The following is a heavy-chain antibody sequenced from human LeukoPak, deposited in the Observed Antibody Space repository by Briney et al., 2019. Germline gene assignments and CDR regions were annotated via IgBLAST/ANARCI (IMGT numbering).Heavy chain of an antibody. D-gene: IGHD3-3*01. CDR1: GYTLTELS. CDR2: FDPEDGET. CDR3: ARENRLYYDFWSGSETQDV. V-gene: IGHV1-24*01. Sequence: ASVKVSCKVSGYTLTELSMHWVRQAPGKGLEWMGGFDPEDGETIYAQKFQGRVTMTEDTSTDTAYMELSSLRSEDTAVYYCARENRLYYDFWSGSETQDVWGKGTTVTVSS. J-gene: IGHJ6*04.